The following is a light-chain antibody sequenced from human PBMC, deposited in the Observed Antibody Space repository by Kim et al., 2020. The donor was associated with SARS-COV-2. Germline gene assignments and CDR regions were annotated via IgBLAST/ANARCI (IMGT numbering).Light chain of an antibody. Sequence: VSPGERATLSCRASQSVKNNLAWYQQKPGQAPSLLIFGASTRATGVPARFSGGGSGTEFTLTISSLQSEDFAVFFCQQYNNWPYTSGQGTKLEIK. CDR2: GAS. V-gene: IGKV3-15*01. CDR1: QSVKNN. CDR3: QQYNNWPYT. J-gene: IGKJ2*01.